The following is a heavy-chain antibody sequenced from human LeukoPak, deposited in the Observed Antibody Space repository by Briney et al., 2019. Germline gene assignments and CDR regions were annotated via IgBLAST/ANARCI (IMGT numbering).Heavy chain of an antibody. V-gene: IGHV1-69*04. J-gene: IGHJ4*02. D-gene: IGHD4-17*01. Sequence: SVKVSCKASGDTFTTYAINWIRQAPGQGLEWMGRITPFIDKAIYSREFPGRVTITADKSTSTAYMELSSLRLEDTAVFFCARGSVTTSEFDSWGQGTLVNVSS. CDR3: ARGSVTTSEFDS. CDR1: GDTFTTYA. CDR2: ITPFIDKA.